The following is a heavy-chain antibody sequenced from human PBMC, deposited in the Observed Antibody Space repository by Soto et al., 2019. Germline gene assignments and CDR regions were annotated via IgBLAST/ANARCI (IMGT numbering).Heavy chain of an antibody. J-gene: IGHJ4*02. V-gene: IGHV3-73*01. CDR2: IKSRADNYAT. CDR1: GFMFSGSA. Sequence: GGSLRLSCAASGFMFSGSAIHWVRQASGKGLEWVSRIKSRADNYATGYAASVKGRFTISRDDSKNTAYLQMNSLRTDDTAVYYCVRYPDGGSFDYWGQGTLVTVSS. D-gene: IGHD6-25*01. CDR3: VRYPDGGSFDY.